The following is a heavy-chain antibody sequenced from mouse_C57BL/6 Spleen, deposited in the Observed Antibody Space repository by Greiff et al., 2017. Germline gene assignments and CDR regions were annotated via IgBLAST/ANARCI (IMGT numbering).Heavy chain of an antibody. V-gene: IGHV1-80*01. CDR1: GYAFSSYW. CDR2: IYPGDGDT. D-gene: IGHD1-3*01. J-gene: IGHJ4*01. Sequence: VQLQESGAELVKPGASVKISCKASGYAFSSYWMNWVKQRPGKGLEWIGQIYPGDGDTNYNGKFKGKATLTADKSSSTAYMQLSSLTSEDSAVYFCARRGLTSYYAMDYWGQGTSVTVSS. CDR3: ARRGLTSYYAMDY.